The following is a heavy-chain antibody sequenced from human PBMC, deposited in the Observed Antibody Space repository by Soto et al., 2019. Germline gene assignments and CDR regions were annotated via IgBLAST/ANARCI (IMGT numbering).Heavy chain of an antibody. CDR2: INPSGTT. V-gene: IGHV4-34*01. CDR3: ALAPAAHILH. D-gene: IGHD2-2*01. Sequence: SETLSLTCAVYGGSLSAYYWSWIRQPPGKGLEWIGEINPSGTTNYNPSLKSRVTISVDTSKNQFSLKLTSVTAADTAVYHCALAPAAHILHWGQGTLVTVSS. J-gene: IGHJ1*01. CDR1: GGSLSAYY.